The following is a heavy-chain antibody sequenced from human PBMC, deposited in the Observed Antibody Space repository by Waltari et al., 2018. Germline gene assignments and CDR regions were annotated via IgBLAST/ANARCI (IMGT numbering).Heavy chain of an antibody. CDR3: ARRLGLGSKPGGAFDY. V-gene: IGHV4-38-2*01. CDR1: GYSISRGYY. J-gene: IGHJ4*02. Sequence: QVQLQESGPGLVKPSETLSLTCAVSGYSISRGYYWGWIRKPPGKGLDWIWSIYQSGGTYYNPSLKSRVTISVDTSKNQFSLKLSSVTAADTAVYYCARRLGLGSKPGGAFDYWGQGTLVTVSS. D-gene: IGHD6-19*01. CDR2: IYQSGGT.